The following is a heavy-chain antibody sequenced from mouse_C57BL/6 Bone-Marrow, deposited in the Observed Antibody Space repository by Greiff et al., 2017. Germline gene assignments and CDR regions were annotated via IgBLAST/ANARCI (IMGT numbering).Heavy chain of an antibody. CDR3: ARRSNYFAWFAY. CDR2: IWSGGST. CDR1: GFSLTSYG. Sequence: QVQLKESGPGLVQPSQSLSITCTVSGFSLTSYGVHWVRQSPGKGLEWLGVIWSGGSTDYNAAFISRLSISKDNSKSQVFFKRKRLQAYDTAIYYCARRSNYFAWFAYWGQGTLVTVSA. V-gene: IGHV2-2*01. D-gene: IGHD2-5*01. J-gene: IGHJ3*01.